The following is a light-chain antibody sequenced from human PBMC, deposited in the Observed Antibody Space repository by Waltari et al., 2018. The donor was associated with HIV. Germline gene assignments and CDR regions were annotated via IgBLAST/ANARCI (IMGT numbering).Light chain of an antibody. Sequence: DIVMTQSPASLAVSLGERTTINCHASQSVLHNSNNKNYLAWYQQKPGQSPKLLIYWASIRESGVPDRFSASGSETDFTLTINSLQSEDVAVYYCQQYFTSPLTFGGGTKVEIK. CDR3: QQYFTSPLT. V-gene: IGKV4-1*01. CDR1: QSVLHNSNNKNY. J-gene: IGKJ4*01. CDR2: WAS.